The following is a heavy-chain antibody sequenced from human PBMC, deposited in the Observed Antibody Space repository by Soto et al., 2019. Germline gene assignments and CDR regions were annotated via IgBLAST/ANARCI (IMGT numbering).Heavy chain of an antibody. CDR2: IIPIFGTA. CDR1: GGTFSSYA. Sequence: SVKVSCKASGGTFSSYAISWVRQAPGQGLEWMGGIIPIFGTANYAQKFQGRVTITADKSTSTAYMELSSLRSEDTAVYYCARDMDGSSWYYYYGMDVWGQGTTVTVS. V-gene: IGHV1-69*06. D-gene: IGHD6-13*01. CDR3: ARDMDGSSWYYYYGMDV. J-gene: IGHJ6*02.